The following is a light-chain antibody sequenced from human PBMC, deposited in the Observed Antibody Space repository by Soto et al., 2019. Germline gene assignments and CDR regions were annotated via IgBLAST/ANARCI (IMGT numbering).Light chain of an antibody. J-gene: IGKJ2*01. CDR1: QFISSY. CDR2: AAS. Sequence: DIQMTQSPSSLSASVGDRLTITCRTSQFISSYLNWYHQRPGKAPKLLIHAASTLQTGVPSRFNGSESRTEFTLTITSLDPEDFGTYYCQQTYSVPYNFGRGTNLEIK. V-gene: IGKV1-39*01. CDR3: QQTYSVPYN.